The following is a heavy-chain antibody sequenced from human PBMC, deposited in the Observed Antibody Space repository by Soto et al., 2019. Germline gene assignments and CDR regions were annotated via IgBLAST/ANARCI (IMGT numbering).Heavy chain of an antibody. V-gene: IGHV4-34*01. D-gene: IGHD2-15*01. CDR2: INHSGST. J-gene: IGHJ5*02. CDR1: GGSFSGYY. Sequence: SETLSLTCAVYGGSFSGYYWSWIRQPPGKGLEWIGEINHSGSTNYNPSPKSRVTISVDTSKHQFSLKLSSVTAADTAVYYCARGPRGCSGGSCYRNWFDPWGQGNLVTVSS. CDR3: ARGPRGCSGGSCYRNWFDP.